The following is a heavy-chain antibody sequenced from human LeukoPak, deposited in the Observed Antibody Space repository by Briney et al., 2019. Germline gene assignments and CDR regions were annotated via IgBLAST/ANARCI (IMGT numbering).Heavy chain of an antibody. D-gene: IGHD3-22*01. CDR1: GYTFTSYY. CDR2: INPSGGST. Sequence: ASVKVSCRASGYTFTSYYTHWVRRAPGQGLEWMGIINPSGGSTSYAQKFQGRVTMTRDTSTSTVYMELSSLRSEDTAVYYCARDKTAHYYDSSGYAIDIWGQGTMVTVSS. V-gene: IGHV1-46*01. J-gene: IGHJ3*02. CDR3: ARDKTAHYYDSSGYAIDI.